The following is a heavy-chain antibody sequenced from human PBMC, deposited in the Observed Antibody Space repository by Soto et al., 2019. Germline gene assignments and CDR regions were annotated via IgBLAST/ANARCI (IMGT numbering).Heavy chain of an antibody. D-gene: IGHD6-13*01. CDR3: ARHQWNLAAAGSVDWFDP. J-gene: IGHJ5*02. V-gene: IGHV1-18*01. CDR1: GYTFTSYG. CDR2: ISAYNGNT. Sequence: ASVKVSCKASGYTFTSYGISWVRQAPGQGLEWMGWISAYNGNTNYAQKLQGRVTMTTDTSTSTAYMELRSLRSDDTAVYYCARHQWNLAAAGSVDWFDPWGQGTLVTVSS.